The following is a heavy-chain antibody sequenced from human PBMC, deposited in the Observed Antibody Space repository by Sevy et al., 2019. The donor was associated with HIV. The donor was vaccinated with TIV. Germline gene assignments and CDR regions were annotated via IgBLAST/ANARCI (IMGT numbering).Heavy chain of an antibody. CDR1: GFIFSSNE. Sequence: AGGSLRLSCAASGFIFSSNEMNWVRQAPGKGLEWVSYIGSSGSPIYYADSVKGRFTISRGNAKNSLYLQMNSLRAEDTAVYYCARVSVDTNFYGMDVWGQGTTVTVSS. J-gene: IGHJ6*02. CDR2: IGSSGSPI. V-gene: IGHV3-48*03. CDR3: ARVSVDTNFYGMDV. D-gene: IGHD5-18*01.